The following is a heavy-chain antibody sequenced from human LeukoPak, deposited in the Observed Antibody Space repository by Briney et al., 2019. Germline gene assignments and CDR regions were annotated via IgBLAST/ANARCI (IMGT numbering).Heavy chain of an antibody. CDR3: ARVTIGMDV. Sequence: SGTLSLTCTVSGGSISSYYWSWIRQPPGKGLEWIGYIYYSGSTNYNPSLKSRVTISVDTSKNQFSLKLSSVTAADTAVYYCARVTIGMDVWGQGTTVTVSS. D-gene: IGHD3-10*01. V-gene: IGHV4-59*01. CDR2: IYYSGST. CDR1: GGSISSYY. J-gene: IGHJ6*02.